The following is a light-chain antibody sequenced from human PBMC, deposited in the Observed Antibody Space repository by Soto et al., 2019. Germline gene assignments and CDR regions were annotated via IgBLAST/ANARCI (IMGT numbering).Light chain of an antibody. J-gene: IGKJ3*01. CDR3: QRSYSAPQFT. Sequence: DIQMTQSPSSLSASVGDRVTITCRASESIGSHLNWYQEKPGQAPKVLIYDISFLQSGVPSRFSGSGSGTDFTLSIGSLQAEDFATYFCQRSYSAPQFTFGPGTKVDIK. V-gene: IGKV1-39*01. CDR2: DIS. CDR1: ESIGSH.